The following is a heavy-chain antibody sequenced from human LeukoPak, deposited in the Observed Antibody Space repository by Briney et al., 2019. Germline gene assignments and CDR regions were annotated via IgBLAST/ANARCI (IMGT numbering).Heavy chain of an antibody. CDR2: IYYNGNT. J-gene: IGHJ4*02. Sequence: PSETLSLTCSVSDGSINSYYWNWIRRPPGKGLEWIGYIYYNGNTNYSPSLKSRVTMSVDTSKNLFSLKVSSVTAADTAVYYCARGVYSYGYRFDYWGQGTLVTVSS. CDR1: DGSINSYY. CDR3: ARGVYSYGYRFDY. V-gene: IGHV4-59*01. D-gene: IGHD5-18*01.